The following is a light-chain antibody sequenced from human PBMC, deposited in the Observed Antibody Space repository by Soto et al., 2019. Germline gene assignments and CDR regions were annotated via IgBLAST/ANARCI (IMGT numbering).Light chain of an antibody. Sequence: EIVMTQSPATLSVSPGERATLSCRASQSVSSNLAWYQQKPGQAPRLLIYDASTRATGIPAGFSGSGSGTEFTLTISSLQSEYFAVYYCQQYNNWPRTFGQGTKVEIK. CDR1: QSVSSN. CDR2: DAS. J-gene: IGKJ1*01. CDR3: QQYNNWPRT. V-gene: IGKV3-15*01.